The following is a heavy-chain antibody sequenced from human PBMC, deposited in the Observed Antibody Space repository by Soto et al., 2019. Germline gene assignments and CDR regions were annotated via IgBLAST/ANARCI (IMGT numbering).Heavy chain of an antibody. V-gene: IGHV3-30-3*01. CDR3: AREGFTMIATISIGTIDY. D-gene: IGHD3-22*01. CDR1: GFTFSSYA. CDR2: ISYDGSNK. Sequence: GGSLRLSCAASGFTFSSYAMHWVRQAPGKGLEWVAVISYDGSNKYYADSVKGRFTISRDNSKNTLYLQMNSLRAEDTAVYYCAREGFTMIATISIGTIDYWGQGTLVTVSS. J-gene: IGHJ4*02.